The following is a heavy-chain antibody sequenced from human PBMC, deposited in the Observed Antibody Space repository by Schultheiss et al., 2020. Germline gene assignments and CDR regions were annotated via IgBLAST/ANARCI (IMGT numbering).Heavy chain of an antibody. D-gene: IGHD2/OR15-2a*01. V-gene: IGHV4-34*01. J-gene: IGHJ4*02. CDR1: GGSFSGYY. CDR3: ARDSVLGQIDY. CDR2: IYYSGST. Sequence: SETLSLTCAVYGGSFSGYYWSWIRQPPGKGLEWIGSIYYSGSTYYNPSLKSRVTISVDTSKNQFSLKLSSVTAADTAVYYCARDSVLGQIDYWGQGTLVTVSS.